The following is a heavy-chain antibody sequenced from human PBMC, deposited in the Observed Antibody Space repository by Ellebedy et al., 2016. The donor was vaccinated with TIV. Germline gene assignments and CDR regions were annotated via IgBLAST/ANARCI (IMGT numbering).Heavy chain of an antibody. D-gene: IGHD3-22*01. V-gene: IGHV1-8*01. CDR1: GYTFTSYD. Sequence: ASVKVSCKASGYTFTSYDINWVRQATGQGLAWMGWMNPNSGNAGYAQKFQGRVTMTRNTSISTAYMELSSLRSEDTAVYYCARDLLGDYYDSSGYYYYWFDPWGQGTLVTVSS. CDR3: ARDLLGDYYDSSGYYYYWFDP. J-gene: IGHJ5*02. CDR2: MNPNSGNA.